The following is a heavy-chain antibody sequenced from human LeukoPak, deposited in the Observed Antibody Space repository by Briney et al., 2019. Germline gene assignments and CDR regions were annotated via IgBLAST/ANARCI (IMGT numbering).Heavy chain of an antibody. D-gene: IGHD2/OR15-2a*01. Sequence: ALVKVSCKASGYTFTSYGISWVRQAPGQGLEWMGGIIPIFGTANYAQKFQGRVTITADESTSTAYMELSSLRSEDTAVYYCSRGSDFYYFDYWGQGTLVTVSS. J-gene: IGHJ4*02. V-gene: IGHV1-69*13. CDR1: GYTFTSYG. CDR2: IIPIFGTA. CDR3: SRGSDFYYFDY.